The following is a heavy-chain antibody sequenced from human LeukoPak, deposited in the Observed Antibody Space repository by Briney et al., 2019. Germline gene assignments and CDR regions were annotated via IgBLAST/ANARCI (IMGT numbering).Heavy chain of an antibody. CDR1: GGSISSYY. CDR3: AITYYDFWSGSPYFDY. CDR2: IYYSGST. D-gene: IGHD3-3*01. Sequence: SETLSLTCTVSGGSISSYYWSWIRQPPGKGLEWIGYIYYSGSTNYNPSLKSRVTISVDTSKNQFSLKLSSVTAADTAVYYCAITYYDFWSGSPYFDYWGQGTLVTVSS. J-gene: IGHJ4*02. V-gene: IGHV4-59*01.